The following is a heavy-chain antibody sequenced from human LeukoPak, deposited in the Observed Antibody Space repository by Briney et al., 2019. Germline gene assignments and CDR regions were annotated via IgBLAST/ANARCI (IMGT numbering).Heavy chain of an antibody. J-gene: IGHJ4*02. CDR2: INHSGNT. CDR1: GGPLSGYY. V-gene: IGHV4-34*01. Sequence: PSETLSRTCAVYGGPLSGYYWSWIRQPPGKGLEWIGEINHSGNTNYNPSLKSRVTMSVDTSKNHFYLKLSSVTAADTAVYYCARQGSGSSYYYYTFPYWGQGTLVTVSS. D-gene: IGHD1-26*01. CDR3: ARQGSGSSYYYYTFPY.